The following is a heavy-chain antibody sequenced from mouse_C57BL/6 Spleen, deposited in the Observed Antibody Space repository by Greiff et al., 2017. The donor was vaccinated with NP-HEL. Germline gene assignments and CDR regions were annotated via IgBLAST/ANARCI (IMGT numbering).Heavy chain of an antibody. V-gene: IGHV6-3*01. D-gene: IGHD3-1*01. Sequence: EVKLMESGGGLVQPGGSMKLSCVASGFTFSNYWMNWVRQSPEKGLEWVAQIRLKSDNYATHYAESVQGRFTISRDDSKSSVYLQMNNLRAEDTGIYYCTGSSYYFDYWGQGTTLTVSS. CDR3: TGSSYYFDY. J-gene: IGHJ2*01. CDR1: GFTFSNYW. CDR2: IRLKSDNYAT.